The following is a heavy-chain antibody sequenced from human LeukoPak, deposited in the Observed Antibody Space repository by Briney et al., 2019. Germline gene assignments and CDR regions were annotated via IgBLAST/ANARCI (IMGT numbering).Heavy chain of an antibody. CDR3: ARAPEGTGGAFDI. CDR1: VGSLSRYN. D-gene: IGHD1-1*01. J-gene: IGHJ3*02. V-gene: IGHV4-59*01. Sequence: ETLSLSCTDSVGSLSRYNWSWIRPPPGEGLEWIGYIYYSGSTNYNPSLKSRVTISVDTSKNQFSLKLSSVTAADTAVYYCARAPEGTGGAFDIWGQGTMVTVSS. CDR2: IYYSGST.